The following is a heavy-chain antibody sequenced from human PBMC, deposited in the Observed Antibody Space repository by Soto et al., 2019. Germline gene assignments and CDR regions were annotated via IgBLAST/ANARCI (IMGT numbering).Heavy chain of an antibody. CDR1: GYTFTSYG. D-gene: IGHD6-19*01. CDR3: ARSSSGPPPDVFDL. CDR2: ISAYNGNT. J-gene: IGHJ3*01. Sequence: QVQLVQSGAEVKKPGASVKVSCKASGYTFTSYGISWVRQAPGQGLEWMGWISAYNGNTNYAQKLQGRVTMTTDTATSTAYMELRSPRSAATDVYYCARSSSGPPPDVFDLWGQGTMVNVSS. V-gene: IGHV1-18*01.